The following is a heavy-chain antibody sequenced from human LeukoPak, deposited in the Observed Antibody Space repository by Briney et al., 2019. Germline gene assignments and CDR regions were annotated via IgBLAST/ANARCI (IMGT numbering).Heavy chain of an antibody. Sequence: GGSLRLSCAASGFTFRTYWMGWVRQAPGKGLEWVASINQGGSETYYVESVKGRFTISRDNAMNSFFLHMNSLRGGDTAVYYCARLIGDRTIYDYWGQGTLVTVSS. V-gene: IGHV3-7*01. CDR1: GFTFRTYW. D-gene: IGHD6-6*01. CDR2: INQGGSET. CDR3: ARLIGDRTIYDY. J-gene: IGHJ4*02.